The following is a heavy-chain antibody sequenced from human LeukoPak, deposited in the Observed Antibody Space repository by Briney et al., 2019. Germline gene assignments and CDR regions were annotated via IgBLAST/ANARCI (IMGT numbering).Heavy chain of an antibody. J-gene: IGHJ4*02. CDR1: GGSISSGDYY. V-gene: IGHV4-39*07. CDR3: ARGYSGYDFLPAL. Sequence: SETLSLTCTVSGGSISSGDYYWSWIRQPPGKGLEWIGEINHSGSTNYNPSLKSRVTISVDTSKNQFSLELSSVTAADTAVYYCARGYSGYDFLPALWGQGTLVTVSS. D-gene: IGHD5-12*01. CDR2: INHSGST.